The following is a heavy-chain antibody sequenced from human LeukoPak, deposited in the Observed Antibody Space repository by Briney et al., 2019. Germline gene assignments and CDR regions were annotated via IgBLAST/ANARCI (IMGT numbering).Heavy chain of an antibody. Sequence: TGGSLRLSCAASGFTFSSYWMHWVRQAPGKGLVWVSRINSDGSSTNYADSVKGRFTISRDNAKNTLYLQMNSLRAEDTAVYYCAKKSSSGLKGHFDYWGQGTLVTVSS. CDR2: INSDGSST. V-gene: IGHV3-74*01. J-gene: IGHJ4*02. CDR3: AKKSSSGLKGHFDY. CDR1: GFTFSSYW. D-gene: IGHD6-19*01.